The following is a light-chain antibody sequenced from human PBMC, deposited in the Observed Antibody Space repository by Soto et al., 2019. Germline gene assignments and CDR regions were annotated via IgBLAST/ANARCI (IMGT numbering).Light chain of an antibody. CDR2: EVM. J-gene: IGLJ2*01. CDR3: DSHAGSNTWV. V-gene: IGLV2-8*01. CDR1: SNDVGGYNY. Sequence: QSALTQPPSASGSPGQSVTISCTGTSNDVGGYNYVSWYQHHPGKAPNLIMYEVMKRPSGVPDRFSGFKSGNKASMTVSGLQAEDEALYYCDSHAGSNTWVFGGGTKLTVL.